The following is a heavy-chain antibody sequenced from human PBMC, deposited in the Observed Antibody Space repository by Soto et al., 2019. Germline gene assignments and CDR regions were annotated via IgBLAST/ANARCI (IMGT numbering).Heavy chain of an antibody. Sequence: PSETLSLTCTFSVASITSDDFYWSWIRQHPWKGLEWIGYMYHSGNTYYNPSLRGRLTMSLDTSKNQFSLKLTSVTAADTAVYYCVKYFYDRSGLNWFQPLGPGTLVTLSS. J-gene: IGHJ5*02. CDR1: VASITSDDFY. CDR2: MYHSGNT. CDR3: VKYFYDRSGLNWFQP. D-gene: IGHD3-22*01. V-gene: IGHV4-31*03.